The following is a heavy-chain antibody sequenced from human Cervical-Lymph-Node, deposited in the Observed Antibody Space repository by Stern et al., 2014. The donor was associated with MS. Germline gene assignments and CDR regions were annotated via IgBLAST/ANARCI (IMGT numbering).Heavy chain of an antibody. V-gene: IGHV3-48*02. D-gene: IGHD3-3*01. J-gene: IGHJ6*02. CDR2: ISRSRSTI. CDR3: ARPNYDFWSGNSSFQRYYYGMDV. Sequence: EMQLVESGGGLVQPGGSLRLSCAASGFTFSSYSMNWVRQAPGKGLEWISNISRSRSTIYYANSLKGRFTISRDNATTSLYLQIISLRDEDTAVYYCARPNYDFWSGNSSFQRYYYGMDVWGQGTTVTVSS. CDR1: GFTFSSYS.